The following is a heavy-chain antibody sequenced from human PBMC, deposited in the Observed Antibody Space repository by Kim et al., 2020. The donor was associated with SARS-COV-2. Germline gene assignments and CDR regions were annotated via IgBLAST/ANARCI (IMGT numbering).Heavy chain of an antibody. Sequence: FQGRVTITRDTSASTAYMELSSLRSEDTAVYYCAIGIAAAGSPRGYAFDIWGQGTMVTVSS. J-gene: IGHJ3*02. V-gene: IGHV1-3*01. D-gene: IGHD6-13*01. CDR3: AIGIAAAGSPRGYAFDI.